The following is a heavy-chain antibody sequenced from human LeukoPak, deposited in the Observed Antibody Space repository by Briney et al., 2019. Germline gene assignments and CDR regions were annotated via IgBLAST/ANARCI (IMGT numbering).Heavy chain of an antibody. CDR3: ASLREGLTIGDY. CDR2: IYSGGST. V-gene: IGHV3-53*01. D-gene: IGHD3-16*01. J-gene: IGHJ4*02. CDR1: GFTVSSNY. Sequence: GGSLRLSCAASGFTVSSNYMSWVRQAPGKGLEWVSVIYSGGSTYYADSAKGRFTISRDNSKNTLYLQMNSLRAEDTAVYYCASLREGLTIGDYWGQGTLVTVSS.